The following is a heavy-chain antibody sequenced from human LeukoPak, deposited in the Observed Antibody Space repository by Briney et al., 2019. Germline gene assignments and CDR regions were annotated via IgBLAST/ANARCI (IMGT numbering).Heavy chain of an antibody. CDR2: IYTSGST. V-gene: IGHV4-4*07. J-gene: IGHJ2*01. Sequence: SQTLSLTCTVSGGSISSYYWSWIRQPAGKGLEWIGRIYTSGSTNYNPSLKSRVTMSVDTSKNQFSLKLSSVTAADTAVYYCARAYCSSTSCYVWYLDLWGRGTLVTVYS. CDR3: ARAYCSSTSCYVWYLDL. D-gene: IGHD2-2*01. CDR1: GGSISSYY.